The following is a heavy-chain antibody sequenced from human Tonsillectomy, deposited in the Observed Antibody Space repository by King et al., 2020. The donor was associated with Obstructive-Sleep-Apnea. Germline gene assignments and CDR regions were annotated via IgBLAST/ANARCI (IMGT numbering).Heavy chain of an antibody. V-gene: IGHV1-18*01. CDR2: ISPYNGNT. CDR3: ARDATGSAFDY. J-gene: IGHJ4*02. Sequence: QLVQSGAEVKKPGASVKVSCKASGYTFPNYGVSWVRQAPGQGLEWMGWISPYNGNTNYAQKLQDRVTMTTDTSTSTAYLELRGLRSDDTAVYYCARDATGSAFDYWGQGTLVTVSS. D-gene: IGHD1-1*01. CDR1: GYTFPNYG.